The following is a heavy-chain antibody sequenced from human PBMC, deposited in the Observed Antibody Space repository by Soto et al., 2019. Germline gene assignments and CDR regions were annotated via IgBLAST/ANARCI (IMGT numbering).Heavy chain of an antibody. Sequence: ASVKVSCKASGYTFTTYGITWVRQAPGQGLECMGWISTYTGNTNYAQNVQGRVTVTTDTSTSTAYMELRSLRSDDTAVYYCARAGTGDVTGYLDVWGQGTTVTVSS. V-gene: IGHV1-18*01. CDR3: ARAGTGDVTGYLDV. D-gene: IGHD3-9*01. CDR1: GYTFTTYG. CDR2: ISTYTGNT. J-gene: IGHJ6*02.